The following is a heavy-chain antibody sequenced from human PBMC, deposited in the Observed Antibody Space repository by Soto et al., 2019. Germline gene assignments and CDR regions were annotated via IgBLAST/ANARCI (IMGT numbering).Heavy chain of an antibody. CDR3: ARDMGGSHDY. CDR1: GFTFSTYW. Sequence: GGSLRLSCAASGFTFSTYWMHWVRQAPGKGLVWVSRIKTDGSVTTYADSVKGRFTISRDNAKNTLYLQMNTLRAEDTAVYYCARDMGGSHDYWGRGTLVTVSS. V-gene: IGHV3-74*01. CDR2: IKTDGSVT. D-gene: IGHD3-16*01. J-gene: IGHJ4*02.